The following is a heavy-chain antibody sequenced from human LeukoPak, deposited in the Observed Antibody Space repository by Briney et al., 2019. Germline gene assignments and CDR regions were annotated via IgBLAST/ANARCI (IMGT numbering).Heavy chain of an antibody. CDR2: INHSGST. Sequence: SETLSLTCAVYGGSFSGYYWSWIRQPPGKGLEWIGEINHSGSTNYNPSLKSRVTISVDTSKNQFSLKLSSVTAADTAVYYCARAPYYDILTGYRRGSDLDYWGQGTLVTVSS. CDR1: GGSFSGYY. D-gene: IGHD3-9*01. J-gene: IGHJ4*02. CDR3: ARAPYYDILTGYRRGSDLDY. V-gene: IGHV4-34*01.